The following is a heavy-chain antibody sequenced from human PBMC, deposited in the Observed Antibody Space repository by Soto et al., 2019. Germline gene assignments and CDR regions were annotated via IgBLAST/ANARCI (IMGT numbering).Heavy chain of an antibody. J-gene: IGHJ6*03. V-gene: IGHV3-11*01. CDR2: ISSSGSTI. CDR1: GFTFSDYY. Sequence: GGSLRLSCAASGFTFSDYYMSWIRQAPGKGLEWVSYISSSGSTIYYADSVKGRFTISRDNAKNSLYLQMNSLRAEDTAVYYCARSGGSGNFYYYYYYMDVWGKGTTVTVSS. D-gene: IGHD3-10*01. CDR3: ARSGGSGNFYYYYYYMDV.